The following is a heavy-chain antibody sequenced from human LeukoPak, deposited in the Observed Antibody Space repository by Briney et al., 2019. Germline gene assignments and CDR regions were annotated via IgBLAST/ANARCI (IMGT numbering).Heavy chain of an antibody. Sequence: SETLSLTCTVSGASISNYYWSWIRQPAGKGLEWIGHIYTSGSTNYNPSLKSRVTMSLDTSKNQFSLKLSSVTAADTAVYCCAREAVAGTGIDYWGQGTLVTVSS. CDR3: AREAVAGTGIDY. D-gene: IGHD6-19*01. CDR1: GASISNYY. V-gene: IGHV4-4*07. J-gene: IGHJ4*02. CDR2: IYTSGST.